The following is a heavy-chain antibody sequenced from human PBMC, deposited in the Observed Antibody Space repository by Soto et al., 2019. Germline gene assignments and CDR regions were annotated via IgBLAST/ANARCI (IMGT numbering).Heavy chain of an antibody. CDR1: GYSFTIYW. Sequence: EVQLVQSGAEVKKPGESLKISCKGSGYSFTIYWIGWVRQMPGKGLECMGIIYPGDSDTRYSPSFQGQVTISADKSIITAYLQWSSLKASDTAMYYCARAMVRGNSYYGMDVWGQGTTVTVSS. D-gene: IGHD3-10*01. J-gene: IGHJ6*02. CDR2: IYPGDSDT. CDR3: ARAMVRGNSYYGMDV. V-gene: IGHV5-51*03.